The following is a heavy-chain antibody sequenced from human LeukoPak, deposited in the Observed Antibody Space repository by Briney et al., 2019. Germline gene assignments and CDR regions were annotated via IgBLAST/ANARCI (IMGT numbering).Heavy chain of an antibody. CDR2: ITPNNAGT. CDR1: GYTYTGYY. Sequence: ASVTVSCKTSGYTYTGYYIHWVRQAPGQGLEWMGWITPNNAGTNYAQRFQGRVTMTRDTSITTIYMELNGLTSDDTAVYFCASSFSQTTTDAYHYMDVWGKGTTVTVSS. V-gene: IGHV1-2*02. D-gene: IGHD1-1*01. J-gene: IGHJ6*03. CDR3: ASSFSQTTTDAYHYMDV.